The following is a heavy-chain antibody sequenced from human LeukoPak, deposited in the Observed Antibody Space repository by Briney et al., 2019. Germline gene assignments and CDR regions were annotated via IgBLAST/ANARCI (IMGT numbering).Heavy chain of an antibody. CDR2: IYKTGNT. CDR1: GGSISSYC. CDR3: ASRTYVDRPEY. J-gene: IGHJ4*02. V-gene: IGHV4-59*01. Sequence: SETLSLTCAVSGGSISSYCWSWIRQPPGKGLEWIGYIYKTGNTNYNPSLKSRVTISVDTSKNQFSLKLSSVTAADTAMYYCASRTYVDRPEYWGQGTLVTVSS. D-gene: IGHD5-12*01.